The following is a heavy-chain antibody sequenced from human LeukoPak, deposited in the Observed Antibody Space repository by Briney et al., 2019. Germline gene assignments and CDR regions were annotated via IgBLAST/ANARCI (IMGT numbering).Heavy chain of an antibody. J-gene: IGHJ4*02. CDR1: GYSISSGYY. D-gene: IGHD3-10*01. V-gene: IGHV4-38-2*02. CDR2: IYHSGST. Sequence: SETLSLTCTVSGYSISSGYYWGWIRQPPGKGLEWIGSIYHSGSTYYNPSLKSRVTISVDTSKNQFSLKLSSVTAADTAVYYCARELSGSPRYGSGSYQGLPDYWGQGTLVTVSS. CDR3: ARELSGSPRYGSGSYQGLPDY.